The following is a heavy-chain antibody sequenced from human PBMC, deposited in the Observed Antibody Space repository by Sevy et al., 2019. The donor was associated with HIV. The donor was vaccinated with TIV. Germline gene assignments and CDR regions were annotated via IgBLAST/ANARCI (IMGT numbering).Heavy chain of an antibody. Sequence: GGSLRLSCAASGFTFSSYSMNWVRQAPGKGLEWVSSISSSSSYIYYADSVKGRFTISRDNAKNSLYLQMNSLRAEDTAVYYCARASIYYDSSGYDYWGQGTLLTVSS. CDR3: ARASIYYDSSGYDY. CDR1: GFTFSSYS. D-gene: IGHD3-22*01. J-gene: IGHJ4*02. CDR2: ISSSSSYI. V-gene: IGHV3-21*01.